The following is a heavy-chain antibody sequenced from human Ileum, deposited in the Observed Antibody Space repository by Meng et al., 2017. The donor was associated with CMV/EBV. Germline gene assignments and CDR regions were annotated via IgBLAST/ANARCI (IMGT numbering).Heavy chain of an antibody. D-gene: IGHD3-3*01. CDR2: IYYSGST. V-gene: IGHV4-59*01. Sequence: GSLRLSCSVSGGSISNYYWSWIRQPPGKGLEWIGYIYYSGSTKYNPSLKSRVTMSVDTSRNQFSLKLSSVTAADTAVYFCARGYLYYDQDPWGQGTLVTVSS. CDR1: GGSISNYY. CDR3: ARGYLYYDQDP. J-gene: IGHJ5*02.